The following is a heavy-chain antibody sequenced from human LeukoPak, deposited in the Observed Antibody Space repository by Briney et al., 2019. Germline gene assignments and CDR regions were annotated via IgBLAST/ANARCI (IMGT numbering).Heavy chain of an antibody. D-gene: IGHD2-21*02. Sequence: SGGSLRLSCAASGFTFSDYYMSWIRQAPGKGLEWVSYISSSSSYTNYADSVKGRFTISRDNAKNSLYLQMNSLRAEDTAVYYCARGVVVVTAIRGFDYWGQGTLVTVSS. CDR2: ISSSSSYT. J-gene: IGHJ4*02. V-gene: IGHV3-11*05. CDR3: ARGVVVVTAIRGFDY. CDR1: GFTFSDYY.